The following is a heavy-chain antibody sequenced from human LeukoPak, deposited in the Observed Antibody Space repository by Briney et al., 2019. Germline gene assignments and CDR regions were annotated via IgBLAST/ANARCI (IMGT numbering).Heavy chain of an antibody. D-gene: IGHD4-11*01. CDR2: ISVDSNYL. V-gene: IGHV3-21*01. Sequence: GGSLRLSCAASGFTFNTYSMNWVRQAPGKGLEWVSSISVDSNYLYYVDSLRRRFTVSRDNTKNSLYLQMNSLSAEDTAVCYCARAQKYSYDAFDIWGQGTMVTVSS. CDR1: GFTFNTYS. J-gene: IGHJ3*02. CDR3: ARAQKYSYDAFDI.